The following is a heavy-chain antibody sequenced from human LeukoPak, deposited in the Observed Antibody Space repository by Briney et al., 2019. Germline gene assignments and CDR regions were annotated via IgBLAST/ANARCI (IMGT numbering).Heavy chain of an antibody. CDR3: ARGNPAYYYDSSGYPLFDY. CDR2: MNPNSGNT. Sequence: GASVKVSCKASGYTFTSYDINWVRQATGQGLEWMGWMNPNSGNTGYAQKFQGRVTMTRNTSISTAYMELSSLRSEDTAVYYCARGNPAYYYDSSGYPLFDYWGQGTLVTVSS. V-gene: IGHV1-8*01. CDR1: GYTFTSYD. D-gene: IGHD3-22*01. J-gene: IGHJ4*02.